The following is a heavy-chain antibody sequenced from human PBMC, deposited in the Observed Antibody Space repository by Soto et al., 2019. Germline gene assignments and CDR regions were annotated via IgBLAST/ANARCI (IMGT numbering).Heavy chain of an antibody. V-gene: IGHV4-59*01. CDR2: IYYSGST. J-gene: IGHJ4*02. CDR1: GGSISSYY. Sequence: PSETLSLTCTVSGGSISSYYWSWIRQPPGKGLEWIGYIYYSGSTNYNPSLKSRVTISVDTSKNQFSLKLSSVTAADTAVYYCARRYGAKIDNWGLGTLLTISS. CDR3: ARRYGAKIDN. D-gene: IGHD3-16*01.